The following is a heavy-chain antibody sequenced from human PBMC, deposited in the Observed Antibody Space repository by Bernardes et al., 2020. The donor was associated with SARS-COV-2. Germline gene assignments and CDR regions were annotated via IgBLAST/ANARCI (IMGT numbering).Heavy chain of an antibody. CDR1: GFTFRSSD. V-gene: IGHV3-13*01. Sequence: SLLLSCAASGFTFRSSDMHWVRQDTGQGLEWVSAIGTAGDTYYPGSVKGRFTISRENAKNSLYLQMNSLRAGDTAVYYCARAQYSSGWYYYYGMDVWGQGTTVTVSS. D-gene: IGHD6-19*01. J-gene: IGHJ6*02. CDR2: IGTAGDT. CDR3: ARAQYSSGWYYYYGMDV.